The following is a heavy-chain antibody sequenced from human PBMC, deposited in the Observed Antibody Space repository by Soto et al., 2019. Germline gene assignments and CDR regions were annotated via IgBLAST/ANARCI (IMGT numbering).Heavy chain of an antibody. V-gene: IGHV1-69*06. D-gene: IGHD3-3*01. CDR3: ARDNSSGSDGTIRYYYYGMDV. CDR2: IIPIFGTA. J-gene: IGHJ6*02. Sequence: SVKVSCKASGGTFSSYAISWVRQAPGQGLEWMGGIIPIFGTANYAQKFQGRVTITADKSTSTAYMELSSLRSEDTAVYYCARDNSSGSDGTIRYYYYGMDVWGQGTTVTVSS. CDR1: GGTFSSYA.